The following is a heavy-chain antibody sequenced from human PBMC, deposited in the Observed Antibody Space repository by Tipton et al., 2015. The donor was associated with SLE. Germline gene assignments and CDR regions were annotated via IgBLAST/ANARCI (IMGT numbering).Heavy chain of an antibody. D-gene: IGHD3-22*01. J-gene: IGHJ4*02. CDR2: IYQSGST. V-gene: IGHV4-38-2*02. CDR1: GYSISSNYY. Sequence: TLSLTCAVSGYSISSNYYWGWIRQPPGKGLEWIGSIYQSGSTYYNPSLKSRITISVDTSKNQFSLKLSSVTAADTAVYYCARDSLGYYDSSSHYFDYWGQGTLVTVSS. CDR3: ARDSLGYYDSSSHYFDY.